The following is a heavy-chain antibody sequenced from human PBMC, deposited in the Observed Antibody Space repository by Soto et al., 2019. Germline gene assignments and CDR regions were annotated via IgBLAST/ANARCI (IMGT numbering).Heavy chain of an antibody. V-gene: IGHV3-9*01. D-gene: IGHD2-2*01. CDR1: GFTFDDYA. J-gene: IGHJ5*02. CDR3: AKDFSVVPAVGWFDP. CDR2: ISGNSGNI. Sequence: EVQLVESGGGLVQPGRSLRLSCAASGFTFDDYAMHWVRQAPGKGLEWVSGISGNSGNIGYADSVKGRFTISRDNAKNSLYLQMNCLRAEDTALYYCAKDFSVVPAVGWFDPWGQGTLVTVSS.